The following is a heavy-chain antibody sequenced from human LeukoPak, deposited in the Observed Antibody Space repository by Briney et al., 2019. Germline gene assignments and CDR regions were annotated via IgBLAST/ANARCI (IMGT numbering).Heavy chain of an antibody. Sequence: GGSLRLSCAASGFTFSSYMMTWVRQAPGKGLEWVAFIRYDGSNKYYADSVKGRFTISRDNSKNTLYLQMNSLRAEVTAVYYCAKDLSGWADYWGQGTLVTVSS. J-gene: IGHJ4*02. D-gene: IGHD6-19*01. CDR1: GFTFSSYM. CDR2: IRYDGSNK. CDR3: AKDLSGWADY. V-gene: IGHV3-30*02.